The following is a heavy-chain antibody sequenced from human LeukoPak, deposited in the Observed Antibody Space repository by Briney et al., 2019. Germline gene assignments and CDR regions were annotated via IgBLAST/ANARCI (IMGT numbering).Heavy chain of an antibody. CDR1: GFTFSSYS. Sequence: GGSLRLSCAASGFTFSSYSMNWVRQAPGKGLEWVSAISGSGGRTYYADSVKGRFTISRDNSKNTLYLQMNSLRAEDTAIYYCAKVSGGGAAAGTLYYYYMDVWGKGTTVTVSS. J-gene: IGHJ6*03. CDR2: ISGSGGRT. V-gene: IGHV3-23*01. D-gene: IGHD6-13*01. CDR3: AKVSGGGAAAGTLYYYYMDV.